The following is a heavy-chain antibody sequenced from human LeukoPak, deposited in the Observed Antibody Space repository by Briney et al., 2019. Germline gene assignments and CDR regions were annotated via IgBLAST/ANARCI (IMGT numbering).Heavy chain of an antibody. CDR2: IYYSGST. V-gene: IGHV4-30-4*01. D-gene: IGHD3-16*02. J-gene: IGHJ4*02. Sequence: PSETLSLTCTVSGASISSGDYYWSWIRQSPGKGLEWIGYIYYSGSTSYNPSLKSRITISVDTSKNQFSLKLTSVTAADTAMYYCARGPNYVWGSYRYFDHWGQGTLVTVSS. CDR1: GASISSGDYY. CDR3: ARGPNYVWGSYRYFDH.